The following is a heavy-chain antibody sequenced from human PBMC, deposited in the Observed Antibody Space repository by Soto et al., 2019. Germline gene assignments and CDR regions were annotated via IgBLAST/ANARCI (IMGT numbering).Heavy chain of an antibody. J-gene: IGHJ6*02. CDR1: GVTFSSFA. V-gene: IGHV1-69*06. Sequence: GSSLKVSCKFSGVTFSSFAISCVRQAPVQGLEWVCLFILIFGTVNYAQKFKGRVTITANKSTSTAYMELSSLRSDDTAVYYCARDLPKRNPGVIAAAGQYYYYFYVMDVCGPGTTVTVS. D-gene: IGHD6-13*01. CDR3: ARDLPKRNPGVIAAAGQYYYYFYVMDV. CDR2: FILIFGTV.